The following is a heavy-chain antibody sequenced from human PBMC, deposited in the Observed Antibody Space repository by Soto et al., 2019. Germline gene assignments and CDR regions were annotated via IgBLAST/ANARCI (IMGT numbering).Heavy chain of an antibody. V-gene: IGHV4-39*01. J-gene: IGHJ6*02. D-gene: IGHD4-17*01. Sequence: QLQLQESGPGLVKPSETLSLTCTVSGGSISSSSYYWGWIRQPPGKGLEWIGSIYYSGSTYYNPSLKSRVTISVDTSKNQFSLKLSSVTAADTAVYYCARLDYGDYWWSNYYYGMDVWGQGTTVTVSS. CDR2: IYYSGST. CDR1: GGSISSSSYY. CDR3: ARLDYGDYWWSNYYYGMDV.